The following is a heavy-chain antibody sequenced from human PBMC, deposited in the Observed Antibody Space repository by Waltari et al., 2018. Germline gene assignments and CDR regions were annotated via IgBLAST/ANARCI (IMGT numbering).Heavy chain of an antibody. CDR2: MYTSGRT. Sequence: QVQLQESAPGLVKPSATLSLTCPVSGSSISSYYWSWIRQPAGKGLEWIGRMYTSGRTNYNPSLKSRVTMSVDTSKNQFSLKLSSVTAADTAVYYCARDAAGYTDPYYFDYWGQGTLVTVSS. J-gene: IGHJ4*02. CDR1: GSSISSYY. V-gene: IGHV4-4*07. CDR3: ARDAAGYTDPYYFDY. D-gene: IGHD6-13*01.